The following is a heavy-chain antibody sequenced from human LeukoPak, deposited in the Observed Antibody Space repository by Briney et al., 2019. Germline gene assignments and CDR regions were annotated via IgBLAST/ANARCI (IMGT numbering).Heavy chain of an antibody. CDR3: AKDLFGEAARPNYYYYGMDV. D-gene: IGHD3-10*01. V-gene: IGHV3-23*01. CDR2: ICGSGGST. CDR1: GFTFSSYA. Sequence: PGGSLRLSCAASGFTFSSYAMSWVRQAPGKGLEWVSAICGSGGSTYYADSVKGRFTISRDNAKNTLYLQMNSLRAEDTAVYYCAKDLFGEAARPNYYYYGMDVWGQGTTVTVSS. J-gene: IGHJ6*02.